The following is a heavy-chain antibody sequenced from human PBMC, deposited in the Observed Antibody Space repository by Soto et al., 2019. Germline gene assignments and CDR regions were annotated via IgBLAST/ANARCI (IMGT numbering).Heavy chain of an antibody. D-gene: IGHD1-1*01. CDR2: ISYDGSNK. Sequence: GGSLRLSCAASGLTFSTYDMHWVRQAPSKGMEWVAHISYDGSNKYYGDFVRGRFTISRANSKNTLYLQMNSLRVEDTAVYDCVKTEGLIPGTYTFGYWGHRTPVTVSS. V-gene: IGHV3-30*18. CDR3: VKTEGLIPGTYTFGY. CDR1: GLTFSTYD. J-gene: IGHJ4*01.